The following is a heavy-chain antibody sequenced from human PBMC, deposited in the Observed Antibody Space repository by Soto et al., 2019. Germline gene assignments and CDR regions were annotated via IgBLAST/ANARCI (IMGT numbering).Heavy chain of an antibody. CDR2: ISAYNGNT. CDR1: GYTFTSYG. V-gene: IGHV1-18*01. Sequence: ASVKVSCKASGYTFTSYGISWVRQAPGQGLEWMGWISAYNGNTNYAQKLQGRVTMTTDTSTSTAYMELRSLRSDDTAVYYCARGRLSFTIFGVALDYWGQGTLVTVSS. CDR3: ARGRLSFTIFGVALDY. J-gene: IGHJ4*02. D-gene: IGHD3-3*01.